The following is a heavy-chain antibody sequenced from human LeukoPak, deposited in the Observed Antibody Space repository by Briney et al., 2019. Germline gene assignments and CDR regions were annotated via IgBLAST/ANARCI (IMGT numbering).Heavy chain of an antibody. CDR2: ISSSSSDI. CDR1: GFTVSSNY. CDR3: ARGPIMVFGVVVPFPMDV. J-gene: IGHJ6*03. D-gene: IGHD3-3*01. V-gene: IGHV3-21*01. Sequence: PGGSLRLSCAASGFTVSSNYMSWVRQAPGKGLEWISSISSSSSDIHHVDSVKGRFTVSRDNAKSSLYLQMNSLRGEDTALYFCARGPIMVFGVVVPFPMDVWGKGTTVIVSS.